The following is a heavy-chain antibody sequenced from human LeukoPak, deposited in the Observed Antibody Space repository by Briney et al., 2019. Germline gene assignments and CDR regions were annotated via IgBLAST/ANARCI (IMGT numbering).Heavy chain of an antibody. Sequence: GGSLTLTCAASALCLSDVWMICVRHPPGGGREGVGRVKTKGGGGTINYAHPVQGRFTISRDASTNTPYLEVNSLTPEDTAVYYCTTIGLTMIATCDYWGQGTLVTVSS. CDR1: ALCLSDVW. D-gene: IGHD3-22*01. V-gene: IGHV3-15*01. CDR3: TTIGLTMIATCDY. CDR2: VKTKGGGGTI. J-gene: IGHJ4*02.